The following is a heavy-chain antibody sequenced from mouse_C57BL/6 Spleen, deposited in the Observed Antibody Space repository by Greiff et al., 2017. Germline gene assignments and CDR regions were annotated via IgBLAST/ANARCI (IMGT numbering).Heavy chain of an antibody. CDR3: ARTLLFYAMDY. CDR1: GYTFTSYW. Sequence: QVQLQQPGAELVKPGASVKMSCKASGYTFTSYWITWVKQRPGQGLEWIGNIYPGSGSTNYNEKFKSKATLTVDTSSSTAYMQLSSLTSEDSAVYYCARTLLFYAMDYWGQGTSVTVSS. V-gene: IGHV1-55*01. J-gene: IGHJ4*01. CDR2: IYPGSGST. D-gene: IGHD2-10*01.